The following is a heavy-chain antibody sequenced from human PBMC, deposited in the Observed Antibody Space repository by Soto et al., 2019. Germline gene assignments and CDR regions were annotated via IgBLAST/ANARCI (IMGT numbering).Heavy chain of an antibody. D-gene: IGHD2-21*01. J-gene: IGHJ5*02. CDR1: GYIFTDYY. CDR3: ARPYCGTNSCHNWFDP. CDR2: INPNSGGT. V-gene: IGHV1-2*02. Sequence: ASVKVSCKASGYIFTDYYINWVRQAPGQGLEWMGWINPNSGGTNYAQRFQGRVTMTTDTSISTAYMELSSLRSDDTAVYYCARPYCGTNSCHNWFDPWRQGTLVSVSS.